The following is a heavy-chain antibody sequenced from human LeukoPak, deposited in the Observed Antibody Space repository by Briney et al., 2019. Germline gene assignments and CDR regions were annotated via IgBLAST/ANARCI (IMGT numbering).Heavy chain of an antibody. J-gene: IGHJ4*02. V-gene: IGHV4-4*02. CDR3: AGRWALTGEPN. CDR1: GGSLSSSIW. D-gene: IGHD7-27*01. CDR2: ISNRGST. Sequence: SGTLSLTSAVSGGSLSSSIWWTWVRQPPGKGLEWIEEISNRGSTNYNSSLKSRVTISIDESRDQFSLTLNSVTAADTAVYYCAGRWALTGEPNWGQGTLVTVSS.